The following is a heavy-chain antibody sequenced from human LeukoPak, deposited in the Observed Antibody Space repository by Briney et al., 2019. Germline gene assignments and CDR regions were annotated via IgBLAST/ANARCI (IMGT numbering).Heavy chain of an antibody. J-gene: IGHJ4*02. CDR1: CRSISSSHYY. Sequence: PSETLSLTCTLSCRSISSSHYYWGWIPQPPGKGLEWIPRIYYRRYTYYNPSLHIRSTTSLDTSKNQFPLKVSSGTAADTAVYYCARHTRRDGYRHRLHTPSILYYFDYWGQGTLVTVSS. CDR3: ARHTRRDGYRHRLHTPSILYYFDY. V-gene: IGHV4-39*01. D-gene: IGHD5-24*01. CDR2: IYYRRYT.